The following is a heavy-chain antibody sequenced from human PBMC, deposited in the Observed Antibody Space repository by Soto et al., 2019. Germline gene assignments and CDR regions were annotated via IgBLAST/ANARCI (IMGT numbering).Heavy chain of an antibody. J-gene: IGHJ4*02. CDR2: ISNDGSVT. D-gene: IGHD4-17*01. V-gene: IGHV3-74*01. CDR1: GFTFSTYW. CDR3: TSSSPRLYGDYD. Sequence: VGSLRLSCAASGFTFSTYWMHWVRQAPGKGLVWVSRISNDGSVTSYADSVKGRFTISRDNAKKKVFLQMDSLRAEDTAVYYCTSSSPRLYGDYDWGQGTLVTVSS.